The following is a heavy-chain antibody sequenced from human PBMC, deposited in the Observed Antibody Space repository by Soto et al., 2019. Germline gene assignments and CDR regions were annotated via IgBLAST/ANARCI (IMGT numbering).Heavy chain of an antibody. V-gene: IGHV2-5*02. CDR2: IYWDDET. J-gene: IGHJ4*02. CDR3: AHVASCDGPRCYYRGSYFDI. CDR1: GLAVITNEVG. Sequence: QITLRESGPTLVKPTQTLKLTCTVSGLAVITNEVGVAWVRQPPGRALEWLALIYWDDETFYSPSLKTRLAITRETPDNRVVLTMGNMDPADTATYYRAHVASCDGPRCYYRGSYFDIWGPGILVTVTS. D-gene: IGHD2-2*01.